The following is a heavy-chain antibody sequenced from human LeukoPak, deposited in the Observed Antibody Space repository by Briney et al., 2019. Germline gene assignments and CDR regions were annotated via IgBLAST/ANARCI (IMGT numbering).Heavy chain of an antibody. CDR1: GDSISSGLYY. V-gene: IGHV4-31*03. D-gene: IGHD1-26*01. CDR2: THYSGTT. Sequence: SETLSLTCTVSGDSISSGLYYYTWLRQHPGEGLEWIGCTHYSGTTYYSSSLKSRLIISLDTSKNQLSLKLTSVTAADTAVYYCARGRRGKYSPYFYYHMDVWGTGTTVTISS. J-gene: IGHJ6*03. CDR3: ARGRRGKYSPYFYYHMDV.